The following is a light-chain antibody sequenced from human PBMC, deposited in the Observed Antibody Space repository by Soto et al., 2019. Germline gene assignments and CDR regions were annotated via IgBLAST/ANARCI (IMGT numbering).Light chain of an antibody. J-gene: IGKJ2*02. CDR3: QGYCTSCLKCT. CDR2: GAS. V-gene: IGKV3-20*01. CDR1: QSIITNY. Sequence: ESLLTQSPGSLSLSPGETATLSCRASQSIITNYLAWYQQKPGQAPRLLIYGASIRATGVPDRSSGSGSGTDIAHNITRLEAEDFAVSYCQGYCTSCLKCTFGRGTKLGVK.